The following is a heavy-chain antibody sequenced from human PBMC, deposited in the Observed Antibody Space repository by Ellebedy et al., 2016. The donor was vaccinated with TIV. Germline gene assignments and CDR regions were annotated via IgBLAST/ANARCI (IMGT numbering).Heavy chain of an antibody. V-gene: IGHV4-38-2*02. CDR2: PYHSGSS. D-gene: IGHD6-19*01. Sequence: MPSETLSLTCTVSGYSINSGNYWVWIRQPPGKGLEWIGSPYHSGSSNYNPSLTSRVTISVDKSKNQFSLKLSSVTAADTAVYYCARDASVTGAYFFDYWGQGTLVTVSS. CDR1: GYSINSGNY. CDR3: ARDASVTGAYFFDY. J-gene: IGHJ4*02.